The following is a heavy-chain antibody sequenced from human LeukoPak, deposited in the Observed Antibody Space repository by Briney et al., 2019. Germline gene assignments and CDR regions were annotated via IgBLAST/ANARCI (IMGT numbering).Heavy chain of an antibody. CDR1: GYTFTSYW. V-gene: IGHV5-51*01. J-gene: IGHJ4*02. D-gene: IGHD3-16*01. Sequence: GESLKISCKGSGYTFTSYWIGWVRQMPGKGLEWMGIIFPGDSDTRYSPSFQAQVTISVDKSINTAYLQWSSLKASDTAIYYCALGDSPAGLDLDFWGQGTLVTVSS. CDR2: IFPGDSDT. CDR3: ALGDSPAGLDLDF.